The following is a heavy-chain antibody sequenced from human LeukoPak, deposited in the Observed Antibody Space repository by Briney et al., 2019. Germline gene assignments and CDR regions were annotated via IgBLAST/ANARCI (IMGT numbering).Heavy chain of an antibody. CDR2: IRYDGSNK. CDR3: AKDRTVDCSSTSCYFFDY. CDR1: GFTFSSYG. V-gene: IGHV3-30*02. Sequence: GGSLRLSCAASGFTFSSYGMHWVRQAPGKGLEWVAFIRYDGSNKYYADSVKGRFTTSRDNSKNTLYLQMNSLRAEDTAVYYCAKDRTVDCSSTSCYFFDYWGQGTLVTVSS. J-gene: IGHJ4*02. D-gene: IGHD2-2*01.